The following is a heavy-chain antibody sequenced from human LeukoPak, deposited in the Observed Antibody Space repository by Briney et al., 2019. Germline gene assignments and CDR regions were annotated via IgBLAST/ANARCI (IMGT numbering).Heavy chain of an antibody. V-gene: IGHV3-23*01. CDR2: ISSSGGNT. CDR3: AKDWDISNWYGKFDS. Sequence: GGSLRLSCVASGFTFSTYGMSWVRQAPGKGLEWVSSISSSGGNTYYAGSVKGRFTISRDNSKNTLNLQMNSLRAEDTALYYCAKDWDISNWYGKFDSWGQGTLVTVSS. J-gene: IGHJ4*02. D-gene: IGHD6-13*01. CDR1: GFTFSTYG.